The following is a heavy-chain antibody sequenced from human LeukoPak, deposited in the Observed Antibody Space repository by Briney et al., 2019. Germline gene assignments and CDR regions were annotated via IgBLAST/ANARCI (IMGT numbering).Heavy chain of an antibody. Sequence: PGGSLRLSCAASGFTFSSYAMHWVRQAPGKGLEWVAVISHDGSNKYYADSVKGRFTISRDNSKNTLYLQMNSLRAEDTAVYYCARPGDSSWYKGYYFDYWGQGTLVTVSS. CDR1: GFTFSSYA. J-gene: IGHJ4*02. CDR3: ARPGDSSWYKGYYFDY. V-gene: IGHV3-30-3*01. D-gene: IGHD6-13*01. CDR2: ISHDGSNK.